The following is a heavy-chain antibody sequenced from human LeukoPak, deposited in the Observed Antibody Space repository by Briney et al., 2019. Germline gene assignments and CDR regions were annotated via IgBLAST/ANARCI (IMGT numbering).Heavy chain of an antibody. CDR1: GGTFSSHG. J-gene: IGHJ4*02. CDR2: IIPVLGVT. V-gene: IGHV1-69*04. Sequence: ASVKVSCKASGGTFSSHGIGWVRQAPGQGLEWMGRIIPVLGVTTYAQNFHDRLTLTADTSTITAYMELTSLTSRDTAVYYCAREVSAGGSDYWGQGTLISVSS. D-gene: IGHD6-13*01. CDR3: AREVSAGGSDY.